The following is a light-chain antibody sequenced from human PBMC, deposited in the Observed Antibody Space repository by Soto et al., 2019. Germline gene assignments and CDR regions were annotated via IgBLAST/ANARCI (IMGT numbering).Light chain of an antibody. J-gene: IGLJ3*02. V-gene: IGLV1-36*01. CDR1: SSNIGNNA. CDR3: AAWDDRLNGPV. CDR2: YDD. Sequence: QSVLTQPPSVSEAPRQRVTISCSGSSSNIGNNAVNWYQQLQGKAPKLLIYYDDLLPSGVSDRFSGSKSGTSASLAISGLQSEDEADYYCAAWDDRLNGPVFGGGTKVTVL.